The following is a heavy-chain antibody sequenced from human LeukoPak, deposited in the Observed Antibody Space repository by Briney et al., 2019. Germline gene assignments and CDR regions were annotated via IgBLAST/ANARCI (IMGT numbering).Heavy chain of an antibody. V-gene: IGHV4-39*07. CDR1: GGYIITSGHY. CDR3: ARERSSSGGHNWFDP. D-gene: IGHD4-23*01. CDR2: IYYTGVT. J-gene: IGHJ5*02. Sequence: SETLSLTCTVSGGYIITSGHYWGWIRQPPGKGLEWIGSIYYTGVTSTNPFFRSRMSISVDTSKNQFSLNLTSVAAADAAVYYCARERSSSGGHNWFDPWGQGTLVTVSS.